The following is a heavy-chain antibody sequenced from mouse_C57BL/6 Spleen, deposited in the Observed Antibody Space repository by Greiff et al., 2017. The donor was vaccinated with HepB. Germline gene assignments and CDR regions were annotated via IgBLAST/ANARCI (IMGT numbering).Heavy chain of an antibody. D-gene: IGHD1-1*01. CDR3: ARHDPHITTVNWYFDV. J-gene: IGHJ1*03. CDR1: GYTFTEYT. CDR2: FYPGSGSI. Sequence: QVHVKQSGAELVKPGASVKLSCKASGYTFTEYTIHWVKQRSGQGLEWIGWFYPGSGSIKYNEKFKDKATLTADKSSSTVYMELSRLTSEDSAVYFCARHDPHITTVNWYFDVWGTGTTVTVSS. V-gene: IGHV1-62-2*01.